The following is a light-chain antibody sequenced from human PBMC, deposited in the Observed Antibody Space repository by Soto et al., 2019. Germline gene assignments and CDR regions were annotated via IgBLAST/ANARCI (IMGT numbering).Light chain of an antibody. CDR2: GAS. J-gene: IGKJ1*01. Sequence: EVVMTQSPATLSVSPGERATLSCRASHSVSNSLAWYQQRPGQTPRLHIYGASSMATGVPARFSGSGSGTEFTLTIDSLHSEDLGVYFCRHYNASPWTFGQGTKVEIK. CDR1: HSVSNS. CDR3: RHYNASPWT. V-gene: IGKV3-15*01.